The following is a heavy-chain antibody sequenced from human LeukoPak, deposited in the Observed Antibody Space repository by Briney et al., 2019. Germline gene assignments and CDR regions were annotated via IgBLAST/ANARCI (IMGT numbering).Heavy chain of an antibody. CDR2: INPSGGST. CDR1: GYTFTSYY. Sequence: ASVKVSCKASGYTFTSYYMHWVRQAPGQGLEWMGIINPSGGSTSYAQKFQGRVTMTRDTSTSTVYMELSSLRSEDTAVYYCARGGYYDSSGYSVPTYYDDASDIWGQGTMVAVSS. CDR3: ARGGYYDSSGYSVPTYYDDASDI. D-gene: IGHD3-22*01. V-gene: IGHV1-46*01. J-gene: IGHJ3*02.